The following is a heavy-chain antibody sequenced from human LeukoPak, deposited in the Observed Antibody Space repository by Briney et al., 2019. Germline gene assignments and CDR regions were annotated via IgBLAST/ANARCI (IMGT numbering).Heavy chain of an antibody. V-gene: IGHV4-39*01. CDR3: ARWIVPAAIFDY. Sequence: PSETLSLTCTVSGGSISSYYWGWIRQPPGKGLEWIGSIYYSGSTYYNPSLKSRATISVDTSKNQFSLKLSSVTAADTAVYYCARWIVPAAIFDYWGQGTLVTVSS. J-gene: IGHJ4*02. CDR1: GGSISSYY. D-gene: IGHD2-2*01. CDR2: IYYSGST.